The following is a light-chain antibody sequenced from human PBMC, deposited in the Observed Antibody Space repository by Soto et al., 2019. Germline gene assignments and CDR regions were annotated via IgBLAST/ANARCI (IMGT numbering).Light chain of an antibody. CDR1: QSISNN. V-gene: IGKV3-15*01. Sequence: EIVMTQSPVTLSVSPGERATLSCRASQSISNNLAWYQQKPGQAPRLLIYGASTRATDIPARFSGSGSGTEFTLTISSLQSEDFTVYYCQQYNNWPVTFGPGTKVDIK. CDR2: GAS. J-gene: IGKJ3*01. CDR3: QQYNNWPVT.